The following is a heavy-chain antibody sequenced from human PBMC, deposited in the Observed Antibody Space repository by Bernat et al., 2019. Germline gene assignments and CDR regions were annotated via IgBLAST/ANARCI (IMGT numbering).Heavy chain of an antibody. D-gene: IGHD3-10*01. CDR1: GGSISDSTYY. V-gene: IGHV4-39*01. Sequence: QLQLQESGPGLVKPSETLSLTCTVSGGSISDSTYYWLWIRQPPGKGLEWVGTIYYSGSTYYNPYLKSRVTISVETSKNQFSLKLNSGTAAETAVYYCAGRPTRGRFDPWGQGTLVTVSS. CDR3: AGRPTRGRFDP. CDR2: IYYSGST. J-gene: IGHJ5*02.